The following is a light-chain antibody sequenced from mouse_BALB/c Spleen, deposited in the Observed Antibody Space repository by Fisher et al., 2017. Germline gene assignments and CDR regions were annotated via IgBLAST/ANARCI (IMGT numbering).Light chain of an antibody. CDR3: QQWSSYPLT. CDR2: STS. CDR1: SSVSSSY. Sequence: IVLTQSTAIMSASLGERVTMTCTASSSVSSSYLHWYQQKPGSSPKLWIYSTSNLASGVPARFSGSGSGTSYSLTISSMEAEDAATYYCQQWSSYPLTFGAGTKLELK. V-gene: IGKV4-74*01. J-gene: IGKJ5*01.